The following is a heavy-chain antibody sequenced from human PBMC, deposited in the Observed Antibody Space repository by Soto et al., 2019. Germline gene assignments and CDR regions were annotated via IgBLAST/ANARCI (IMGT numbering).Heavy chain of an antibody. J-gene: IGHJ4*02. Sequence: QVQLQQWGAGVLKPSETLSLTCAVYGGSFRGYYWSWIRQPPGKGLEWIGEINHSGSTNYNPSLKSRVTISVDTSKNQFSLKLRSVTAADTAVYYCASNTGTFDYWGQGTLVTVSS. V-gene: IGHV4-34*01. D-gene: IGHD5-18*01. CDR3: ASNTGTFDY. CDR1: GGSFRGYY. CDR2: INHSGST.